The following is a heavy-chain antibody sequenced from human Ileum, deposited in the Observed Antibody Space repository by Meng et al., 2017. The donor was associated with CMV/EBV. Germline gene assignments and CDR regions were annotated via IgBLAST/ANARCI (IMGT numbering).Heavy chain of an antibody. CDR2: ISHSGDT. CDR3: ARSPGWYSLDY. J-gene: IGHJ4*02. V-gene: IGHV4-4*01. D-gene: IGHD2-15*01. CDR1: GASIGRRLW. Sequence: TCALSGASIGRRLWWSWVRQPPGKGLEWLGEISHSGDTKYKSSLQSRATISADMTKNHFSLKLTSVTAADTGVYFCARSPGWYSLDYWGQGILVTVSS.